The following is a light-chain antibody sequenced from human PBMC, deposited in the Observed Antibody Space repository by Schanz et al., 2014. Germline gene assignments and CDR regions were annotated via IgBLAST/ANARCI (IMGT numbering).Light chain of an antibody. CDR1: QGIGND. CDR2: AAS. Sequence: ATQMTQSPSSLSASVGDRVIITCRASQGIGNDLGWYQQKPGKAPKVLIYAASTLQNGVPSRFSGSGSGTQFTLTINSLQSEDFATYFCQQYNSYSPWTFGQGTKLEIK. V-gene: IGKV1-6*01. CDR3: QQYNSYSPWT. J-gene: IGKJ2*02.